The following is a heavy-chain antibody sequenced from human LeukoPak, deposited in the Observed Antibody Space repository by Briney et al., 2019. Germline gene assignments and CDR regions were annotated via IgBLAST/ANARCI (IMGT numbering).Heavy chain of an antibody. J-gene: IGHJ3*02. D-gene: IGHD6-13*01. V-gene: IGHV3-21*01. CDR1: GFTFSSYS. Sequence: PGGSLRLSCAASGFTFSSYSMNWVRQAPGKGLEWVSSISSSSSYIYYADSVKGRFTISRDNAKNSLYLQMNSLRAEDTAVYYCARGPIPTDSSSWYYDAFDIWGQGTMVTVSS. CDR3: ARGPIPTDSSSWYYDAFDI. CDR2: ISSSSSYI.